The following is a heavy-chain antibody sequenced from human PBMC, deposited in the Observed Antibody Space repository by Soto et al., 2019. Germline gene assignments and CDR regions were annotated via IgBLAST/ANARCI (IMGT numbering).Heavy chain of an antibody. CDR3: ARGGGGSGISRYYYGMDV. Sequence: PSETLSLTCTVSGGSISPYYWSWIRQPPGKGLEWVGYIYYGGSTSYNPSLKSRITISLETSESQISLRLSSVTAADTAVYYCARGGGGSGISRYYYGMDVWGQGTTVTVSS. CDR2: IYYGGST. CDR1: GGSISPYY. V-gene: IGHV4-59*12. J-gene: IGHJ6*02. D-gene: IGHD3-10*01.